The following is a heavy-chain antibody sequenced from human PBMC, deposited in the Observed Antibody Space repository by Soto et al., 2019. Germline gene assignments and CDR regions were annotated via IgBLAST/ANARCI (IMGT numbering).Heavy chain of an antibody. CDR1: GFTFSSYG. V-gene: IGHV3-30*18. CDR2: ISHDGSNK. D-gene: IGHD5-18*01. Sequence: GGSLRLSCAASGFTFSSYGMHWVRQAPGKGLEWVAVISHDGSNKYYADSVKGRFTISRDNSKNTLYLQMNSLRAEDTAVYYCAKEPAGLWSSRYYYYMDVWGKGTTVTVSS. CDR3: AKEPAGLWSSRYYYYMDV. J-gene: IGHJ6*03.